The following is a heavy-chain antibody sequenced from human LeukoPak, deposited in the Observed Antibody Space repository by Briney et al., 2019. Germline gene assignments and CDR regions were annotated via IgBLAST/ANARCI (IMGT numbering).Heavy chain of an antibody. V-gene: IGHV3-15*01. Sequence: GGSLRLSCAASGFTFSNAWMSWVRQAPGKGLEWVGRIKSKTDGGTTDYAAPVKGRFTISRDDSKNTLYLQMNSLKTEDTAVYYCEAAAAGFFDAFDIWGQGTMVTVSS. CDR1: GFTFSNAW. CDR2: IKSKTDGGTT. J-gene: IGHJ3*02. CDR3: EAAAAGFFDAFDI. D-gene: IGHD6-13*01.